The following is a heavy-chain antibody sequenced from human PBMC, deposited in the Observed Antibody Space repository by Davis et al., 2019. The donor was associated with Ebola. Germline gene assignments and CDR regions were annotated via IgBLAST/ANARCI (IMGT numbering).Heavy chain of an antibody. Sequence: SLKISCAASGFTFDDYAMHWVRQAPGKGLEWVSGISWNSGSIGYADSVKGRFTISRDNSKNTLYLQMNSLRAEDTAVYYCARGRYSGSYYLPFWYWGQGTLVTVSS. V-gene: IGHV3-9*01. CDR3: ARGRYSGSYYLPFWY. CDR2: ISWNSGSI. D-gene: IGHD1-26*01. J-gene: IGHJ4*02. CDR1: GFTFDDYA.